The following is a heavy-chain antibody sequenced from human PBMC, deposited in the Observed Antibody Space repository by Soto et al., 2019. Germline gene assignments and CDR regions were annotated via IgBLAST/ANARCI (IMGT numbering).Heavy chain of an antibody. V-gene: IGHV3-23*01. D-gene: IGHD3-3*01. CDR1: GFTFSSYA. J-gene: IGHJ3*02. Sequence: GGSLRLSCAASGFTFSSYAMSWVRQAPGKGLEWVSAISGSGGSTYYADSVKGRFTISRDNSKNTLYLQMNSLRAEDTAVYYCAKYRRRVRFLEWLKEQWPPGGSDAFDIWGQGTMVTVSS. CDR2: ISGSGGST. CDR3: AKYRRRVRFLEWLKEQWPPGGSDAFDI.